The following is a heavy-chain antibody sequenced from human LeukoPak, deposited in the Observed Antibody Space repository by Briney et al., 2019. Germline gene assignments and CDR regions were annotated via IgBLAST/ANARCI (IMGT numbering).Heavy chain of an antibody. Sequence: PSETLSLTCAVYGGSFSGYYWSWIRQPPGKGLEWIGEINHSGSTNYNPSLKSRVTISVDTSKNQFSLKLSSVTAADTAVYYCARGSRTHYYYGMDVWGQGTTVTVSS. V-gene: IGHV4-34*01. J-gene: IGHJ6*02. CDR2: INHSGST. CDR3: ARGSRTHYYYGMDV. CDR1: GGSFSGYY.